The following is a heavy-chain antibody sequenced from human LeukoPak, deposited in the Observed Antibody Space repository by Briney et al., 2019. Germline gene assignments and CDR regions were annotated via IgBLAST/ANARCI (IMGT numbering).Heavy chain of an antibody. CDR3: ARESAVTMADYGMDV. D-gene: IGHD4-17*01. V-gene: IGHV3-30*01. Sequence: SVKGRFTISRDNSKNTLYLQMYSLRVEDTAVYYCARESAVTMADYGMDVWGQGTTVTVSS. J-gene: IGHJ6*02.